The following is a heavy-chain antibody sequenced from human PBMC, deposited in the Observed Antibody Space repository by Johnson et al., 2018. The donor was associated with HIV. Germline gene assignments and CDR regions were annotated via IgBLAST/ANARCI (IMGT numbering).Heavy chain of an antibody. CDR1: GFTFSSYG. J-gene: IGHJ3*02. CDR2: IRYDGSNT. Sequence: QVQLVESGGGVVQPGGSLRLSCAASGFTFSSYGMHWVRQAPGKGLAWVAFIRYDGSNTYYADSVQGRFTISRDNSKNTLYLQMNSLRAEDTAVYYCAKGVSIVVIKDLSGAFDIWGQGTMVTVSS. CDR3: AKGVSIVVIKDLSGAFDI. V-gene: IGHV3-30*02. D-gene: IGHD3-22*01.